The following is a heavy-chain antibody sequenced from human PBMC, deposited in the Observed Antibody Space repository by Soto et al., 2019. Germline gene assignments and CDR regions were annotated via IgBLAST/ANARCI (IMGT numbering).Heavy chain of an antibody. Sequence: GGSLRLSCAASGFTFSSYAMSWVRQAPGKGLEWVSAISGSGGSTYYADSVKGRFTISRDNSKNTLYLQMNSLRAEDTAVYYCAKDLARIVGATGAADYWGQGTLVTVSS. J-gene: IGHJ4*02. CDR2: ISGSGGST. CDR1: GFTFSSYA. D-gene: IGHD1-26*01. V-gene: IGHV3-23*01. CDR3: AKDLARIVGATGAADY.